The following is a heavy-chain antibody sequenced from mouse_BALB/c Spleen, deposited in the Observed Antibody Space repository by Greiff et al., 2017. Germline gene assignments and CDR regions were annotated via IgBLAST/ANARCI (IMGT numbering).Heavy chain of an antibody. J-gene: IGHJ1*01. CDR1: GFTFSSYT. CDR3: ARPKFIRYFDV. Sequence: EVHLVESGGGLVKPGGSLKLSCAASGFTFSSYTMSWVRQTPEKRLEWVATISSGGSYTYYPDSVKGRFTISRDNAKNTLYLQMSSLKSEDTAMYYCARPKFIRYFDVWGAGTTVTVSS. V-gene: IGHV5-6-4*01. CDR2: ISSGGSYT. D-gene: IGHD1-2*01.